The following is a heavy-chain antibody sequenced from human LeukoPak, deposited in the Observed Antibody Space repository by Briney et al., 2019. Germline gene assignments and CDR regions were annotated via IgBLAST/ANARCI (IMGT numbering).Heavy chain of an antibody. Sequence: ASVKVSCKASGYTFTSYGISWFRQAPGQGLEWRGWISAYNGNTNYEQKLQGRVTMTTDTSTSTAYMELRSLRSDDTAVYYCARASRFGELLLFGYWGQGTLVTVSS. J-gene: IGHJ4*02. CDR1: GYTFTSYG. D-gene: IGHD3-10*01. CDR2: ISAYNGNT. CDR3: ARASRFGELLLFGY. V-gene: IGHV1-18*01.